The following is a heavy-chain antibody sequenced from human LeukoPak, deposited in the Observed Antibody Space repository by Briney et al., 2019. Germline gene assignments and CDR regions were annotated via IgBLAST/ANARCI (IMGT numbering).Heavy chain of an antibody. V-gene: IGHV1-8*01. D-gene: IGHD3-10*01. J-gene: IGHJ6*03. CDR3: ARDLSSKERLWFGELLPYYYYYYMDV. CDR2: MNPNSGNT. Sequence: ASVKVSCKASGYTFTSYDINWVRQATGQGLEWMGWMNPNSGNTGYAQKFQGRVTMTRNTSISTAYMELSSLRSEDTAVYYCARDLSSKERLWFGELLPYYYYYYMDVWGKGTTVTISS. CDR1: GYTFTSYD.